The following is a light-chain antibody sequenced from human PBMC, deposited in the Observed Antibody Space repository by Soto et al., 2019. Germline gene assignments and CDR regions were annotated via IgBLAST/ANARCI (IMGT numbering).Light chain of an antibody. V-gene: IGKV3-11*01. CDR1: QSVSSY. CDR2: DAS. Sequence: EIVLTQSPATLSLSPWEIATLSCRASQSVSSYLAWYQQKPGQAPRLLIYDASNRATGIPARFSGSGSGTEFILTISSLQSEDFAVYYCQQYNSWPPITFGQGTRLEIK. CDR3: QQYNSWPPIT. J-gene: IGKJ5*01.